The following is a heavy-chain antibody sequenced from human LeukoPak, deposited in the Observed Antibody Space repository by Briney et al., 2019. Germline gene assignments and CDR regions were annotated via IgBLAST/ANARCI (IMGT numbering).Heavy chain of an antibody. CDR1: GGSVSSGSYY. V-gene: IGHV4-61*01. CDR3: ARAETSIVGATRPYYFDY. Sequence: SETLSLTCTVSGGSVSSGSYYWSWIRQPPGKGLEWIGYIYYSGSTYYNPSLKSRVTISVDTSKNQFSLKLSSVTAADTAVYYCARAETSIVGATRPYYFDYWGQGTLVTVSS. D-gene: IGHD1-26*01. CDR2: IYYSGST. J-gene: IGHJ4*02.